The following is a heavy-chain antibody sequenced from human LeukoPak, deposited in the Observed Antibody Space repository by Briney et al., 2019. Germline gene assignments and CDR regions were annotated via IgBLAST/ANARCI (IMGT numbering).Heavy chain of an antibody. V-gene: IGHV3-30*18. CDR3: AKGGKWDVTPFDY. Sequence: GGSLRLSCATSGFTFNTYGMHWVRQAPGKGLEWVAVMSYDETKKYYAESVKSRFTISRDNSKNTLYLQVNGLRAEDTAVYYCAKGGKWDVTPFDYWGQGTLVTVSS. CDR1: GFTFNTYG. D-gene: IGHD1-26*01. CDR2: MSYDETKK. J-gene: IGHJ4*02.